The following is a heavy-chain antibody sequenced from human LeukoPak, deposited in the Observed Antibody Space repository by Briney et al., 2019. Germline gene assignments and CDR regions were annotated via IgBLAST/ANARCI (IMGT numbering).Heavy chain of an antibody. Sequence: GGSLRLSCAASGFTFSSYWMHWVRQAPGKGLEWVSAISGSGGSTYYADSVKGRFTISRDNSKNTLYLQMNSLRAEDTAVYYCAKDPRVVPATDALDIWGQGTMVTVSS. CDR2: ISGSGGST. D-gene: IGHD2-2*01. CDR3: AKDPRVVPATDALDI. CDR1: GFTFSSYW. V-gene: IGHV3-23*01. J-gene: IGHJ3*02.